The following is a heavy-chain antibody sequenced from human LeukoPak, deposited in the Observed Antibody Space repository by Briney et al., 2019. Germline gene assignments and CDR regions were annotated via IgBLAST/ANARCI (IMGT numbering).Heavy chain of an antibody. J-gene: IGHJ4*02. CDR3: AKLYDSDSYYFNY. CDR2: IYPADSDT. CDR1: GYSFTSYW. D-gene: IGHD3-22*01. Sequence: GESLKISCKGSGYSFTSYWIAWVRQMPGKGLEWMGIIYPADSDTRYSPSFQGRVTISADKSISTAYLQWSSLKASDTAMYYCAKLYDSDSYYFNYWGQGTLVTVSS. V-gene: IGHV5-51*01.